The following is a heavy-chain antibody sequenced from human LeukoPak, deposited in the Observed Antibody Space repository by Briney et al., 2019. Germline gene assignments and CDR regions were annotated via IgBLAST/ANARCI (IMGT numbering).Heavy chain of an antibody. Sequence: ASVKVSCKASGYTFTSDGISWVRQAPGQGLEWMGWISAYNGNTNYAQKLQGRVTMTTDTSTSTAYMELRSLRSDDTAVYYCARDGYEWELPPVWDYWAQGTLVTVSS. J-gene: IGHJ4*02. CDR1: GYTFTSDG. CDR3: ARDGYEWELPPVWDY. V-gene: IGHV1-18*01. D-gene: IGHD1-26*01. CDR2: ISAYNGNT.